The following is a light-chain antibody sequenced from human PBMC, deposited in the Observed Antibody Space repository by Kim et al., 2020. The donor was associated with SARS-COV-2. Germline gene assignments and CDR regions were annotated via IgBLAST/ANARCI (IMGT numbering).Light chain of an antibody. Sequence: VSPGESAPLACRASQSVSSNLAWYQQKPGQAPRLLIYGASTRATGIPARFSGSGSGTEFTLTISSLQSEDFAVYYCQQYNNWPLTFGQGTRLEIK. CDR1: QSVSSN. CDR2: GAS. J-gene: IGKJ5*01. V-gene: IGKV3-15*01. CDR3: QQYNNWPLT.